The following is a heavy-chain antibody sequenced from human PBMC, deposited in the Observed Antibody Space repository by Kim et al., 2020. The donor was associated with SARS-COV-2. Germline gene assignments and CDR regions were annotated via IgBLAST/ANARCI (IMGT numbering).Heavy chain of an antibody. J-gene: IGHJ4*02. Sequence: GGSLRLSCAASGFTFSSHAMTWVRQAPGMGLEWVSTISDNGGTTYYADSVKGRFTISRDNSKNTLYLQMNSLRAEDTAIDYCEGDYYGSGSYYRSIDYWGQGTLVTVSS. V-gene: IGHV3-23*01. D-gene: IGHD3-10*01. CDR1: GFTFSSHA. CDR2: ISDNGGTT. CDR3: EGDYYGSGSYYRSIDY.